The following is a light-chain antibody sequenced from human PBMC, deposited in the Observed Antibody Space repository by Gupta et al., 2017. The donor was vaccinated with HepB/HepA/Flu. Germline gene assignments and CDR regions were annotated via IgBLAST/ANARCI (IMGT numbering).Light chain of an antibody. CDR3: RQYKHCPPV. Sequence: VVLTQSPPSLPVTLGQPASISCRSSRSLQYSDGNTYLNWFQVRPGQAPRRLLYKGSIRESGVPDRFIGSGSGSDFTLQISRVEAEDVGTYFCRQYKHCPPVFGHGTKVDIK. V-gene: IGKV2-30*01. J-gene: IGKJ3*01. CDR1: RSLQYSDGNTY. CDR2: KGS.